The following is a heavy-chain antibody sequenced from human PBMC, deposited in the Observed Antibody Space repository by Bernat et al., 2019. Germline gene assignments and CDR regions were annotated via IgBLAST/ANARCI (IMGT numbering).Heavy chain of an antibody. J-gene: IGHJ6*02. CDR3: ARDSNYAMDL. CDR1: GFTFSGYW. V-gene: IGHV3-74*01. D-gene: IGHD3-3*02. CDR2: IYSDGSST. Sequence: EVQLVESGGGLVQPGGSLRLSCVASGFTFSGYWMHWVRQAPGEGLVWVSCIYSDGSSTIYSDSVKGRFTIVRDNAKNTLYLEMNSLRAEDTAVYYCARDSNYAMDLWGQGTTVTVSS.